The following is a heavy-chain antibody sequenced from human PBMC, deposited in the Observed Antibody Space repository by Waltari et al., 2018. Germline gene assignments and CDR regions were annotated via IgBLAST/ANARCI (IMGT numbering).Heavy chain of an antibody. Sequence: EVQLVESGGGLVQPGGSLRLSCTASGFLFSHYWMAWLRQAPGKGGGWVANISEDESVKHYVGSVRGRFTISRDNAENSQYLQMNNLRVDDTAVYYCARARDSSGSFWGQGTLVTVSS. CDR1: GFLFSHYW. CDR2: ISEDESVK. CDR3: ARARDSSGSF. V-gene: IGHV3-7*04. D-gene: IGHD3-22*01. J-gene: IGHJ4*02.